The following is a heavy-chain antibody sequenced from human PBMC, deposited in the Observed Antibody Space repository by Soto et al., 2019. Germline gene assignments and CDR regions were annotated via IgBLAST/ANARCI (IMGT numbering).Heavy chain of an antibody. CDR2: IIPIFGTA. J-gene: IGHJ6*01. Sequence: SVKVSCKASGGTFSSYAISWVRQAPGQGLEWMGGIIPIFGTANYAQKFQGRVTITADESTSTAYMELSSLRSEDTAVYYCARGGDYGEFPVEAYYYYCDGMDVWRRGTTVTVSS. V-gene: IGHV1-69*13. CDR3: ARGGDYGEFPVEAYYYYCDGMDV. D-gene: IGHD4-17*01. CDR1: GGTFSSYA.